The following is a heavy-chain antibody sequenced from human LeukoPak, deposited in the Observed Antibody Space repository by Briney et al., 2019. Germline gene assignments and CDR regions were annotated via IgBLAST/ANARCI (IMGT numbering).Heavy chain of an antibody. CDR3: VRGLGDS. CDR1: GFIFSDYW. Sequence: PGGSPRLSCAGSGFIFSDYWMHWVRQATGKGLMRVSRINSDGTMITHADSVKGRFTISRDNAKNMLYLQMNNVRVEDTAVYYCVRGLGDSWGQGTLVTVSS. CDR2: INSDGTMI. J-gene: IGHJ4*02. V-gene: IGHV3-74*01.